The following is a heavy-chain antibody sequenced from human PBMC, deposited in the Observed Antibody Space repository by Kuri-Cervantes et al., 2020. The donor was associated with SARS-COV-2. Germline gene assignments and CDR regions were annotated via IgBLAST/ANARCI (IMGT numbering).Heavy chain of an antibody. CDR3: PRNRRTGGYSYGFDL. Sequence: ASVNVSCKASGYTFTYYYMHWVRQAPGQGPEWMGWINPNGDTNSAQQLQGRVTLNRDTPTSSVQMAMTRLRFDATAVFYCPRNRRTGGYSYGFDLWGQGTLVTVSS. J-gene: IGHJ4*02. D-gene: IGHD5-18*01. CDR1: GYTFTYYY. V-gene: IGHV1-2*02. CDR2: INPNGDT.